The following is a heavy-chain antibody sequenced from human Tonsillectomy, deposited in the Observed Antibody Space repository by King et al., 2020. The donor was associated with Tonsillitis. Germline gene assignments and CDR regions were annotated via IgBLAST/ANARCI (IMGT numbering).Heavy chain of an antibody. V-gene: IGHV3-30*03. D-gene: IGHD3-16*01. Sequence: VQLVESGGGVVQPGRSLRLSCAASGFTFSNYGMHWVRQAPGKGLEWVALIAYDARYENYADSVKGRFAISRDNSKNTLYLEMNSLRVEDTAVYYCARDGIGLSYWYFDLWGRGTLVTVSS. CDR2: IAYDARYE. J-gene: IGHJ2*01. CDR1: GFTFSNYG. CDR3: ARDGIGLSYWYFDL.